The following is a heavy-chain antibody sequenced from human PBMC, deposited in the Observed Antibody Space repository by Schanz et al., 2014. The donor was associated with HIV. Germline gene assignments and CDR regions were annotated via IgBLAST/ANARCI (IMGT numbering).Heavy chain of an antibody. D-gene: IGHD3-22*01. CDR1: GFTFSSYA. J-gene: IGHJ4*02. CDR2: IRGSGGSP. V-gene: IGHV3-23*01. CDR3: AKPEYDSRGNSQSHFDS. Sequence: EVQLLESGGGLVQPGGSLRLSCAASGFTFSSYAMSWVRQAPGKGLEWVSTIRGSGGSPYYADSVNGRFTISRDNSKNTLYLQMTTLRTEDTAVYYCAKPEYDSRGNSQSHFDSWGQGTLVTVSS.